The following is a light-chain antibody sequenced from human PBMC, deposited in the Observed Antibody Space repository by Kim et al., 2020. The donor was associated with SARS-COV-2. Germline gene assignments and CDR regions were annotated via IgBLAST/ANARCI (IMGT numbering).Light chain of an antibody. Sequence: DIQMTQSPSTLSASVGDRVTITCRASQSISTWLAWYQQKPGKAPKLLIYKASSLESGVPSRFSGSGSGTDFTLTVSSLQPDDFATYYCQQSHTTPLLTFGGGTKVDIK. V-gene: IGKV1-5*03. J-gene: IGKJ4*01. CDR2: KAS. CDR3: QQSHTTPLLT. CDR1: QSISTW.